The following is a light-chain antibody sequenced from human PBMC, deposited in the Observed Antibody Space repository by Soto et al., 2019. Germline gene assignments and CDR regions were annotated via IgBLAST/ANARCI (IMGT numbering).Light chain of an antibody. CDR2: GAS. V-gene: IGKV3-15*01. CDR1: QTVLSN. J-gene: IGKJ5*01. Sequence: EIVMTQSPATLSVSPGERATLSCRASQTVLSNLAWYQQKPGQAPRLLIYGASTRATGISARFSGSGSGTEFTLTISSLEPEDFAVYYCQQRSNWPPITFGQGTRLEIK. CDR3: QQRSNWPPIT.